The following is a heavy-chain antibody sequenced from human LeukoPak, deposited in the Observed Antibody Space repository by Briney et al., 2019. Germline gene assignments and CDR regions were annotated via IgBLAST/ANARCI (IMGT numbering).Heavy chain of an antibody. V-gene: IGHV1-24*01. CDR3: ATDHQWQLLGY. Sequence: ASVKVSCKVSGNTLSELSMHWVRQAPGKGLEWMGGVDPEDDKNIYTQKFQGRVTMTEDTSTDTAYMELSNLRSEDTAVYYCATDHQWQLLGYWGQGTLVTVSS. CDR1: GNTLSELS. J-gene: IGHJ4*02. CDR2: VDPEDDKN. D-gene: IGHD1-26*01.